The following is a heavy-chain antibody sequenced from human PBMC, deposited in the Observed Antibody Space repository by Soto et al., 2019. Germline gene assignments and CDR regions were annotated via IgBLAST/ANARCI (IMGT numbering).Heavy chain of an antibody. CDR3: ARARAARERSDDFWGGAFDS. D-gene: IGHD3-3*01. V-gene: IGHV1-69*01. CDR2: SIPVLGTT. Sequence: QVQLVQSGAEVKKPGSSVKVSCKASGGAFSSFDISWVRQAPGLGLEWMGGSIPVLGTTSYAQKFQGRITITAYASTRTAHMVLYSLRPDDTAIYYCARARAARERSDDFWGGAFDSWGQGTLVTVSS. J-gene: IGHJ4*02. CDR1: GGAFSSFD.